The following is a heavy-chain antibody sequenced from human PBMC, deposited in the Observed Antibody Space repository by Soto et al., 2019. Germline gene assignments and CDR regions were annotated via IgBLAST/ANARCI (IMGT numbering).Heavy chain of an antibody. V-gene: IGHV1-18*04. J-gene: IGHJ4*02. CDR3: VRDEVTPPWLGFDY. CDR1: DYTFSSYA. CDR2: INTYNGDT. D-gene: IGHD2-21*02. Sequence: QVQLVQSGGEVKKPGASVKVSCKASDYTFSSYAISWVRQAPGQGLEWMGWINTYNGDTDYAQKFQGRISMTTDTSTSTAYMELRSLRFDDTAMYYCVRDEVTPPWLGFDYWGQGTLVTVSS.